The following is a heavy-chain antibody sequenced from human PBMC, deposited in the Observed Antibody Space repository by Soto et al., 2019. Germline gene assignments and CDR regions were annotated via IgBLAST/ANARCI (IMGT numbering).Heavy chain of an antibody. CDR2: IYHSGST. V-gene: IGHV4-59*12. J-gene: IGHJ6*02. CDR3: ARLPTSYYYGSGWGMDV. D-gene: IGHD3-10*01. Sequence: SETLSLTCTVSGSSISIYYWSWVRQPPGKGLEWIGDIYHSGSTTYNPSLNSRVTISVDKSKNQFSLKLSSVTAADTAVYYCARLPTSYYYGSGWGMDVWGQGTTVTVSS. CDR1: GSSISIYY.